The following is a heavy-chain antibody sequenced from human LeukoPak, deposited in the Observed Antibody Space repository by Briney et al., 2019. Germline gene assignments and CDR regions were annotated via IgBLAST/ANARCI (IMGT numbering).Heavy chain of an antibody. CDR1: GGSISSYY. CDR2: IYYSGST. V-gene: IGHV4-59*08. D-gene: IGHD3-9*01. J-gene: IGHJ4*02. CDR3: ARFPLRYFDRDDY. Sequence: PSETLSLTCTVSGGSISSYYWSWIRQPPGKGLEWIGYIYYSGSTNYNPSLKSRVTISVDTSKNQFSLKLSSVTAADTAVYYCARFPLRYFDRDDYWGQGTLVTVSS.